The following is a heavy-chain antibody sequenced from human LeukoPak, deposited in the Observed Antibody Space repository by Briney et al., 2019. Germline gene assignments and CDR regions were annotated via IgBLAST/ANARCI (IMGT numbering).Heavy chain of an antibody. CDR1: GFTFSSYG. Sequence: PGGSLRLSCAASGFTFSSYGMHWVRQAPGKGLEWVAFIRYDGSNKYYADSVKGRFTISRDNSKNTLYLQMNSLRAEDTAVYYCAKDAYGDSYYFDYWGQGTLVTVSS. CDR2: IRYDGSNK. D-gene: IGHD4-17*01. V-gene: IGHV3-30*02. CDR3: AKDAYGDSYYFDY. J-gene: IGHJ4*02.